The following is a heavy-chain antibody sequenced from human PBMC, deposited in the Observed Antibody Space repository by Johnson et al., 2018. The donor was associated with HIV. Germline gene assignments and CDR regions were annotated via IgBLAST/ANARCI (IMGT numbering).Heavy chain of an antibody. CDR2: ISSSGSTI. CDR3: AREKGAKGSSPSAFDI. V-gene: IGHV3-11*04. CDR1: GFTFSDYY. J-gene: IGHJ3*02. D-gene: IGHD6-13*01. Sequence: QVQVVESGGGLVQPGGSLRLSCAASGFTFSDYYMSWIRQAPGKGLEWVSYISSSGSTIYYADSVKGRFTISRENAKNSLYLQMNSLRAEDPAVYYCAREKGAKGSSPSAFDIWGQGTMVTVSS.